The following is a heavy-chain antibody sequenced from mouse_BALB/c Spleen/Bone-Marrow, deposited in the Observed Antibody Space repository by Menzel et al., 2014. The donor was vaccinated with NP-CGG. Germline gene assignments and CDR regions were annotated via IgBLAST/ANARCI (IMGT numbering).Heavy chain of an antibody. D-gene: IGHD1-2*01. V-gene: IGHV5-9-1*01. CDR1: GFTFXNYV. CDR2: ISSGGTYT. CDR3: ARRGEIPLLRTRYFDV. J-gene: IGHJ1*01. Sequence: EVKLVESGGGLVKPGGSLKLSCAASGFTFXNYVMSWIRQTPEKRLEWVATISSGGTYTYYPDSVKGRFTISRDNAKNTLYLQMSGLRSEDTAMYYCARRGEIPLLRTRYFDVWGAGTTVTVSS.